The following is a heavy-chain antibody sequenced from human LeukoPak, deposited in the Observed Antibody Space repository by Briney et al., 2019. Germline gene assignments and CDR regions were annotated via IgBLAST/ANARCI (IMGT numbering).Heavy chain of an antibody. V-gene: IGHV3-15*01. Sequence: PGGSLRLSCAASGFTFSNAWMSWVRQAPGKGLEWVGRIKSKTDGGTADYAAPVKGRFTISRDDSKNTLYLQMNSLKTEDTAVYYCTTDRSGYHTYYYYYYMDVWGKGTTVTVSS. CDR1: GFTFSNAW. CDR2: IKSKTDGGTA. J-gene: IGHJ6*03. D-gene: IGHD3-22*01. CDR3: TTDRSGYHTYYYYYYMDV.